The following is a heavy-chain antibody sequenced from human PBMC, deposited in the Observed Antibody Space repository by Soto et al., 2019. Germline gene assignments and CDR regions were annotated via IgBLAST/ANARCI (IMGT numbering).Heavy chain of an antibody. CDR3: ARSSGVYDLLA. CDR1: GYTFTSYA. Sequence: QVQLVQSGAEEKKPGASVKVSCKASGYTFTSYAMHWVRQAPGQRIEWMGWINAGNGNTKYSQKFQGRVTITRDTSANTAYMELSSLRSEDTAVYYCARSSGVYDLLAWGQGTLVTVSS. J-gene: IGHJ5*02. V-gene: IGHV1-3*05. CDR2: INAGNGNT. D-gene: IGHD3-9*01.